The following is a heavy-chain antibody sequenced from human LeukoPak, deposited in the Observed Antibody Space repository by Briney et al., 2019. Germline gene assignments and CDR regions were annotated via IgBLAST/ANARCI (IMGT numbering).Heavy chain of an antibody. CDR2: ISGGGGST. V-gene: IGHV3-23*01. Sequence: GGSLRLSCVGSGFTFARHALTWVRQAPGKGLEWVSTISGGGGSTHYADSVKGRFTISRDNSKDTVFLQMNNLRAEDTAIYYCAREGGSCTSNSCFDYFDYWGQGTLVTVSS. D-gene: IGHD6-13*01. CDR3: AREGGSCTSNSCFDYFDY. CDR1: GFTFARHA. J-gene: IGHJ4*02.